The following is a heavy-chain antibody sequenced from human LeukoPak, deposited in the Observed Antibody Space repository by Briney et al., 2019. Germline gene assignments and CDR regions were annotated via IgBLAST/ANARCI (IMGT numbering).Heavy chain of an antibody. CDR2: ISNTGVST. CDR1: GFTFSTYG. Sequence: GGSLRLSCAASGFTFSTYGMTWVRQAPGKGLEWVSLISNTGVSTYYADSVKGRFTISRVNSKNTLYLQMNSLRAEDTAVYYCAELGITMIGGVWGKGTTVTISS. CDR3: AELGITMIGGV. D-gene: IGHD3-10*02. J-gene: IGHJ6*04. V-gene: IGHV3-23*01.